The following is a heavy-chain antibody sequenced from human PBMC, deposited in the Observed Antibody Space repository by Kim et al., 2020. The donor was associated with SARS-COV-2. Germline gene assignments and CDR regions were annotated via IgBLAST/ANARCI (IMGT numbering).Heavy chain of an antibody. CDR3: AEEWIYQADC. CDR1: GFTFSSYA. J-gene: IGHJ4*02. D-gene: IGHD3-16*02. Sequence: GGSLRLSCAASGFTFSSYAMNWVRQAPGKGLEWVSSITGSGSTTYYADSVKGRFTISRDSSKNTLYLQMNSLRADDTAVYYCAEEWIYQADCWGQGTLVTVYS. CDR2: ITGSGSTT. V-gene: IGHV3-23*01.